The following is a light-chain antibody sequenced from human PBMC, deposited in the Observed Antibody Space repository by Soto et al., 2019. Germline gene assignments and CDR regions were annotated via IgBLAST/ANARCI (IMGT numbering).Light chain of an antibody. V-gene: IGLV2-14*01. CDR2: EVS. Sequence: QSVLTQPASVSGSPGQSITISCTGTSSDVGGKNYVSWYQQHPGKAPKLMIYEVSNRPSGVSNRFSGSKSGNTASLTISGLQAEDEADYYCSSYTSSSTRVFGGGTKLTVL. CDR1: SSDVGGKNY. J-gene: IGLJ3*02. CDR3: SSYTSSSTRV.